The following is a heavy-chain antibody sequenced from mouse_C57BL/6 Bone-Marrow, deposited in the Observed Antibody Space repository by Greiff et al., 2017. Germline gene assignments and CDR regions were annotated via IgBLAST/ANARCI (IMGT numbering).Heavy chain of an antibody. J-gene: IGHJ1*03. CDR3: ARRRRWLLRPSYWYFDV. V-gene: IGHV1-81*01. CDR2: IYPRSGNT. D-gene: IGHD2-3*01. CDR1: GYTFTSYG. Sequence: QVQLQQSGAELARPGASVKLSCKASGYTFTSYGISWVKQRTGQGLEWIGEIYPRSGNTYYNEKFKGKATLTADKSSSTAYMELRSLTSEDSAVYFCARRRRWLLRPSYWYFDVWGTGTTVTVSS.